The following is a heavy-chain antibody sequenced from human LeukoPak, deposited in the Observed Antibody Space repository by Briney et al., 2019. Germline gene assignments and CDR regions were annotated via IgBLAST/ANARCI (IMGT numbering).Heavy chain of an antibody. D-gene: IGHD3-3*01. V-gene: IGHV4-38-2*02. Sequence: SETLSLTCTVSGYSISSGYYWGWIRQPPGKGLEWIGSIYHSGSTYYNPSLKSRVTISVDTSKNQFSLKLSSVTAADTAVYYCARDLISPITIFGVVINWFDPWGQGTLVTVSS. CDR1: GYSISSGYY. CDR3: ARDLISPITIFGVVINWFDP. CDR2: IYHSGST. J-gene: IGHJ5*02.